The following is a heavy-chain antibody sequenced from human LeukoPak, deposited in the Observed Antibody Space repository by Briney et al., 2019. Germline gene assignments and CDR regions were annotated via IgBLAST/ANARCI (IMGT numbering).Heavy chain of an antibody. V-gene: IGHV4-30-4*01. D-gene: IGHD4-17*01. CDR3: ARADGDYYYYGMDV. J-gene: IGHJ6*02. Sequence: PSQTLSLTCTVSGDSISSGDYYWSWIRQPPGKGLEWIGYIYYSGSTYYNPSLKSRVTISVDTSKNQFSLKLSSVTAADTAVYYCARADGDYYYYGMDVWGQGTTVTVSS. CDR2: IYYSGST. CDR1: GDSISSGDYY.